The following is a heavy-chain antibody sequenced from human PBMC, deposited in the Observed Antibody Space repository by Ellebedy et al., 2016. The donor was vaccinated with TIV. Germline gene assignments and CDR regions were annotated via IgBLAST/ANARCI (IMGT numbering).Heavy chain of an antibody. V-gene: IGHV2-70*20. CDR2: IGWDDDK. CDR3: TRFCITGVADF. J-gene: IGHJ4*02. D-gene: IGHD1-20*01. Sequence: SGPTLVXPTQTLTLTCIFSGFSLSTGGMCVSWVRQPPGKALEWLALIGWDDDKYYTTSLKTRLTISKGTSKNQVVLTMTNVEPLDTATYYCTRFCITGVADFWGQGTLVTVSS. CDR1: GFSLSTGGMC.